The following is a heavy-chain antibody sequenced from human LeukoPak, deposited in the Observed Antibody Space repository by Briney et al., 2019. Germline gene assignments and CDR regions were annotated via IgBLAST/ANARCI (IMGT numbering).Heavy chain of an antibody. CDR2: ISSSSSYI. Sequence: GALRLSCAASGFPFSSYSMNWVREAPGKGLEWVSSISSSSSYIYYADSVKGRFTISRDNAKNSLYLQMNSLRAEDTAVYYCARVTWNDDQDAFDIWGQGTMVTVSS. V-gene: IGHV3-21*01. J-gene: IGHJ3*02. CDR1: GFPFSSYS. D-gene: IGHD1-1*01. CDR3: ARVTWNDDQDAFDI.